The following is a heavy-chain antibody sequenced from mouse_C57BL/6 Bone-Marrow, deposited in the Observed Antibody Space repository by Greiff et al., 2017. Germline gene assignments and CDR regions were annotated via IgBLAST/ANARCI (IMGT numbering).Heavy chain of an antibody. J-gene: IGHJ2*01. V-gene: IGHV14-4*01. CDR1: GFNIKDDY. D-gene: IGHD2-1*01. CDR2: IDPENGDT. CDR3: TLSFRWYPDY. Sequence: VQLQQSGAELVRPGASVKLSCTASGFNIKDDYMHWVKQRPEQGLEWIGWIDPENGDTEYASKFQGKATITADTSSNTAYLQLSSLTSEDTAVYYCTLSFRWYPDYWGQGTTLTVSS.